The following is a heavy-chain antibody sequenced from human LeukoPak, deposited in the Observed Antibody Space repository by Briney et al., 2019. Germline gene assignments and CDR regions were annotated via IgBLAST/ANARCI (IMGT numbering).Heavy chain of an antibody. CDR3: VRARMGYIGVVVAAARFRFDP. CDR2: INHSGST. J-gene: IGHJ5*02. V-gene: IGHV4-34*01. CDR1: GGSSSGYY. Sequence: PAETLSLTCAVYGGSSSGYYWSWIRQPPGKGLEWIGEINHSGSTNYNPSIKSRVTISVDTSKTQFSLKLSSVTAADTAVYYCVRARMGYIGVVVAAARFRFDPWGQGTLVTVSS. D-gene: IGHD2-15*01.